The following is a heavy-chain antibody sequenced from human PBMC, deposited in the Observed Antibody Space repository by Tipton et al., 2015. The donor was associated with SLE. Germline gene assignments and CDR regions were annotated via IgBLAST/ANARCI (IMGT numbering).Heavy chain of an antibody. Sequence: QLVQSGGGLVQPGGSLRLSCAASGFTFSSYDMHWVRQATGKGLEWVSAIGTAGDTDYPGSVKGRFTISRENAKNSLYLQMNSLRAGDTAVYYCARGPYSSSSPPDYWGQGTLVTVSS. CDR2: IGTAGDT. CDR3: ARGPYSSSSPPDY. CDR1: GFTFSSYD. D-gene: IGHD6-6*01. V-gene: IGHV3-13*01. J-gene: IGHJ4*02.